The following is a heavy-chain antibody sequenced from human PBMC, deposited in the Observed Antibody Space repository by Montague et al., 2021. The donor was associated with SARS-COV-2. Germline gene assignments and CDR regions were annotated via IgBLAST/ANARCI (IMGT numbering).Heavy chain of an antibody. CDR1: GFTFSSYA. Sequence: SLRLSCSASGFTFSSYAMHWVRQAPGKGLEWVAVISYDGSNKYYADSVKGRFTISRDNSKNTLYLQMNSLRAEDTAVYYCARDVGGCFDYWGQGTLVTVSS. D-gene: IGHD6-19*01. CDR2: ISYDGSNK. V-gene: IGHV3-30*04. J-gene: IGHJ4*02. CDR3: ARDVGGCFDY.